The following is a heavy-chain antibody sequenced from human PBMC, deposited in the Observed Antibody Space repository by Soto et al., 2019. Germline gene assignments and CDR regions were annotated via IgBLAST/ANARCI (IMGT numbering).Heavy chain of an antibody. D-gene: IGHD3-3*02. Sequence: SVKVSCTASGDAFTSYGISWVRHAPGQGLEWMGGIIPINGNTNYAQKLQGRVTITADESTSTAYMELSSRRSEDTAVYYCARQPDSLAEFDIWAQGTMVHRLL. CDR1: GDAFTSYG. J-gene: IGHJ3*02. CDR3: ARQPDSLAEFDI. CDR2: IIPINGNT. V-gene: IGHV1-69*13.